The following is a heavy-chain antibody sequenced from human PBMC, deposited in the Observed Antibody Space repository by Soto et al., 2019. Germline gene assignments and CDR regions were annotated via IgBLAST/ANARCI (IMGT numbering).Heavy chain of an antibody. CDR2: INAGNGNT. Sequence: ASVKVSCKASGYTFTSYAMHWVRQAPGQRLEWMGWINAGNGNTKYSQKFQGRVTITRDTSASTAYMELSSLRSEDTAVYYCARSSFVVVPAVPFDYWGQGTQVTVSS. J-gene: IGHJ4*02. V-gene: IGHV1-3*01. D-gene: IGHD2-2*01. CDR3: ARSSFVVVPAVPFDY. CDR1: GYTFTSYA.